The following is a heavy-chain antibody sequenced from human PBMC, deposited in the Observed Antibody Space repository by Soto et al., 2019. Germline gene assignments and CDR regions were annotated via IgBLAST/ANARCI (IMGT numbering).Heavy chain of an antibody. Sequence: SVKVSCKASGGTFSSYTISWVRQAPGQGLEWMGRIIPILGIANYAQKFQGRVTITADKSTSTAYMELSSLRSEDTAVYYCAREPQASEYSSRPLAYRGQGTPVTVSS. V-gene: IGHV1-69*04. CDR1: GGTFSSYT. D-gene: IGHD6-13*01. CDR3: AREPQASEYSSRPLAY. J-gene: IGHJ4*02. CDR2: IIPILGIA.